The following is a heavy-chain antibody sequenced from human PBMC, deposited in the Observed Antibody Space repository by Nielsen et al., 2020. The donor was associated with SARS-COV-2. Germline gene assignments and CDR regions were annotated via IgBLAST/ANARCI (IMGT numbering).Heavy chain of an antibody. CDR3: ARGIQYCSSTSCYFRPYYYYMDV. J-gene: IGHJ6*03. D-gene: IGHD2-2*01. V-gene: IGHV1-69*04. Sequence: WVRQAPGQGLEWMGRIIPILGIANYAQKFQGRVTITADKSTSTAYMELRSLRSDDTAVYYCARGIQYCSSTSCYFRPYYYYMDVWGKGTTVTVSS. CDR2: IIPILGIA.